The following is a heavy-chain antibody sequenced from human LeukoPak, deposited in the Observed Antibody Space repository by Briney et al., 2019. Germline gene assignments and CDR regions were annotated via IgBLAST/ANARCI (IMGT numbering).Heavy chain of an antibody. Sequence: PSETLSLTCAVYGGSFSGYYWSWIRQPPGKGLDFIGEINHSGSTNYNPSLKSRVTISVDTSKNQFSLKLSSVTAADTAVYYCARARGPRGTVIVVVLRGAFDIWGQGTMVTVSS. CDR1: GGSFSGYY. V-gene: IGHV4-34*01. CDR2: INHSGST. D-gene: IGHD3-22*01. CDR3: ARARGPRGTVIVVVLRGAFDI. J-gene: IGHJ3*02.